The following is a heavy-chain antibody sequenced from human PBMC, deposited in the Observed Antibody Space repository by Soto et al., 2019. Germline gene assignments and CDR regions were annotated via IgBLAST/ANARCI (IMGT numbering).Heavy chain of an antibody. Sequence: GGSLRLSCAASGFTFSDYYMSWIRQAPGKGLEWVSYIGPSSSYTNYADSVKGRFTISRDNAKNSLYLQMNSLRAEDTAVYYCARVVRLMLYSDYWGQGTLVTVSS. CDR1: GFTFSDYY. CDR3: ARVVRLMLYSDY. D-gene: IGHD2-8*01. CDR2: IGPSSSYT. V-gene: IGHV3-11*06. J-gene: IGHJ4*02.